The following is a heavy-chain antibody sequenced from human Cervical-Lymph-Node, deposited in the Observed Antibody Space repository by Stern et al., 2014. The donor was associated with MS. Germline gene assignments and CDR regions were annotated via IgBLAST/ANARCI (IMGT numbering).Heavy chain of an antibody. J-gene: IGHJ4*01. Sequence: EVQLVESGGDSVHPGGSLRVSCAASGFTFSTYRLNWVRQAPGKGVEWLSYISVKRATIYYAESVRGRFTISRDDAKNLLYLQMSSLGVEDTAVYYCARDWEGLGFWGHGTLVTVSS. V-gene: IGHV3-48*04. CDR2: ISVKRATI. CDR1: GFTFSTYR. CDR3: ARDWEGLGF. D-gene: IGHD1-26*01.